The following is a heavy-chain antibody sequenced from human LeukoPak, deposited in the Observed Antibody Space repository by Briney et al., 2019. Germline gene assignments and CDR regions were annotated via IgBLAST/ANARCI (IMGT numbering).Heavy chain of an antibody. CDR2: INHSGST. Sequence: PSETLSPTCAVYGGSFSGYYWSWIRQPPGKGLEWIGEINHSGSTNYNPSLKSRVTISVDTSKNQFSLKLSSVTAADTAVYYCARNYYDSSGYYYFYLDYWGQGTLVTVSS. D-gene: IGHD3-22*01. J-gene: IGHJ4*02. CDR3: ARNYYDSSGYYYFYLDY. CDR1: GGSFSGYY. V-gene: IGHV4-34*01.